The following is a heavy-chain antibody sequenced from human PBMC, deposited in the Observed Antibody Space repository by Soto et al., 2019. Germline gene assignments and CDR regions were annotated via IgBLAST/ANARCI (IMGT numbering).Heavy chain of an antibody. V-gene: IGHV3-33*08. CDR2: IWYDGSNK. CDR3: ARWCRTDSSSWYGMAARRFGCYYGMDV. J-gene: IGHJ6*02. D-gene: IGHD6-13*01. Sequence: TGGSLRLSCAASGFTFSSYGMHWVRQAPGKGLEWVAVIWYDGSNKYYADSVKGRFTISRDNSKNTLYLQMSSLRAEDTAVYYCARWCRTDSSSWYGMAARRFGCYYGMDVWGQGTTVTVSS. CDR1: GFTFSSYG.